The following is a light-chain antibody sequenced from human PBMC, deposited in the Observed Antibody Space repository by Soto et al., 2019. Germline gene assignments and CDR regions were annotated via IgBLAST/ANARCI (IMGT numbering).Light chain of an antibody. Sequence: QSALTQPASGSGSPGQSITISCTGTSSDVGGYNYVSWYQQHPGKGPKLIIYDVSNRPSGVSNRFSGSKSGNTASLTISGLQAEDEADYYCSSYTTSGTLEIGGGTKLTVL. V-gene: IGLV2-14*01. J-gene: IGLJ2*01. CDR1: SSDVGGYNY. CDR2: DVS. CDR3: SSYTTSGTLE.